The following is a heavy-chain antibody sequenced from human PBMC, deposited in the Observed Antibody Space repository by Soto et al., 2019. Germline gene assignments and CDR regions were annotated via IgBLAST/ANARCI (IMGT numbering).Heavy chain of an antibody. CDR1: GGTFSSYA. J-gene: IGHJ6*02. D-gene: IGHD3-10*01. Sequence: ASVKVSCKASGGTFSSYAISWLRQSPGQGLEWMGGIIPIFGTANYAQKFQGRVTITADESTSTAYMELSSLRSEDTAVYYCARDRNYYGSGSYLDVWGQGTTVTVSS. V-gene: IGHV1-69*13. CDR3: ARDRNYYGSGSYLDV. CDR2: IIPIFGTA.